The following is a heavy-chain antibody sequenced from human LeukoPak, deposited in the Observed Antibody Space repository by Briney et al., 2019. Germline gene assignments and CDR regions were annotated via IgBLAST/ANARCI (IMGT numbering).Heavy chain of an antibody. CDR1: GFDFSSNW. J-gene: IGHJ4*02. V-gene: IGHV3-74*01. Sequence: GGSLRLSCAASGFDFSSNWMHWVRHAPGQGLVWVSRIKGDGISTNYADSVKGRFTISRDVAKNTLYLQMYSLRAEDTGVYYCAKDHYWSIDYWGRGTLVTVSS. D-gene: IGHD3-3*01. CDR2: IKGDGIST. CDR3: AKDHYWSIDY.